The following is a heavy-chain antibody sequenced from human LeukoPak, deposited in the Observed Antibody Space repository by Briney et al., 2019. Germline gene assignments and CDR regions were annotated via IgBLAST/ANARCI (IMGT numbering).Heavy chain of an antibody. V-gene: IGHV3-74*01. J-gene: IGHJ4*02. Sequence: GGSLRLSCAASGFTFSKYWMLWVRQAPGKGLEGASRINTDGTVTTYADSVKGRFTVSRDNADNTMFLQMNSVRDEDTAVYYCATKQWLAPPPDSWGQGTPVTVSS. CDR3: ATKQWLAPPPDS. CDR1: GFTFSKYW. D-gene: IGHD6-19*01. CDR2: INTDGTVT.